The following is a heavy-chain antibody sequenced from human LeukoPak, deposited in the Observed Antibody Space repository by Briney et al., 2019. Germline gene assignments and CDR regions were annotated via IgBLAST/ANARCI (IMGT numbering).Heavy chain of an antibody. J-gene: IGHJ4*02. D-gene: IGHD1-26*01. CDR3: AGLRGSYYGGDYFDY. CDR2: IYYSGST. CDR1: GGSISSSSYY. Sequence: SETLSLTCTVSGGSISSSSYYWGWIRQPPGKGLEWIGSIYYSGSTYYNPSLKSRVTISVDTSKNQFFLKLSSVTAADTAVYYCAGLRGSYYGGDYFDYWGQGTLVTVSS. V-gene: IGHV4-39*01.